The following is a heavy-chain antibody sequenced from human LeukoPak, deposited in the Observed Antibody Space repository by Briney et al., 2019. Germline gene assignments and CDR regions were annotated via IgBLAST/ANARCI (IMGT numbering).Heavy chain of an antibody. CDR2: ISTSGNTI. J-gene: IGHJ4*02. CDR1: GFTFDDYG. Sequence: GGSLRLSCAASGFTFDDYGMSWVRQAPGKGLEWVSYISTSGNTIYYADSVKGRFTISRDNAKNSLYLQMNSLRAEDTAVYYCARVGNDALWEWGQGTLVTVSS. CDR3: ARVGNDALWE. V-gene: IGHV3-48*03. D-gene: IGHD1-26*01.